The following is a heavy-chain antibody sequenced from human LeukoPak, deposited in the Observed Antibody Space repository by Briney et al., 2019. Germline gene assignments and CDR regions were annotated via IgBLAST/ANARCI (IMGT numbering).Heavy chain of an antibody. V-gene: IGHV1-8*01. Sequence: ASVKVSCKASGYTFTSYDINWVRQATGQGLEGRGWMNPNSGNTGYAQKFQGRVTMTRNTSISTAYMELSSLRSEDTAVYYCARGPSGYYYAFDIWGQGTMVTVSS. CDR3: ARGPSGYYYAFDI. CDR1: GYTFTSYD. J-gene: IGHJ3*02. D-gene: IGHD3-22*01. CDR2: MNPNSGNT.